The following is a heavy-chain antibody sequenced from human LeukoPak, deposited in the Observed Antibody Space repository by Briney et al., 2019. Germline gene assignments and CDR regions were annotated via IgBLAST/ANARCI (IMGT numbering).Heavy chain of an antibody. Sequence: PGGSLRLSCAASGFTFSSYAMSWVRQAPGKGLEWVSAISGSGGSTYYADSVKGRFTISRDNYKNTLYLQMNSLRAEDTAVYYCAGGDRYWAYWYFDLWGRGTLVTVSS. CDR1: GFTFSSYA. J-gene: IGHJ2*01. CDR2: ISGSGGST. V-gene: IGHV3-23*01. CDR3: AGGDRYWAYWYFDL. D-gene: IGHD2-21*02.